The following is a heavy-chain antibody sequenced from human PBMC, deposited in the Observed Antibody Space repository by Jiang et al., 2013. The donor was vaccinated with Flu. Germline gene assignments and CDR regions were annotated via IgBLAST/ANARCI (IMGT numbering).Heavy chain of an antibody. D-gene: IGHD2-15*01. CDR2: ISAYNGNT. J-gene: IGHJ6*02. CDR3: ARVAYSPMVGYGMDV. Sequence: VRQAPGQGLEWMGWISAYNGNTNYAQKLQGRVTMTTDTSTSTAYMELRSLRSDDTAVYYCARVAYSPMVGYGMDVWGQGTTVTVSS. V-gene: IGHV1-18*01.